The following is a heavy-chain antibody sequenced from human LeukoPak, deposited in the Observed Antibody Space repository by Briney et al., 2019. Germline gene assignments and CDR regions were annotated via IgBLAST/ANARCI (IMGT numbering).Heavy chain of an antibody. CDR1: GGSISSYY. Sequence: SETLSLTCTVSGGSISSYYWSWIRQPAGKGLEWIGQIHTSGSTNYNPPLKSRVSMSIDTTEDQVSLTIRSVTAADTAFYYCARRDISSGWSFDYWGQGTLVTVSS. CDR2: IHTSGST. J-gene: IGHJ4*02. V-gene: IGHV4-4*07. D-gene: IGHD6-19*01. CDR3: ARRDISSGWSFDY.